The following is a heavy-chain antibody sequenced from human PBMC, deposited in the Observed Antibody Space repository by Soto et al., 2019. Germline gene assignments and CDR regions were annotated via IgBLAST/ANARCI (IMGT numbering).Heavy chain of an antibody. J-gene: IGHJ6*02. CDR3: ARRTGTKVRAYYYGMDV. V-gene: IGHV1-69*13. CDR2: IIPIFGTA. Sequence: SVKVSCKASGGTFSSYAISWVRQAPGQGLEWMGGIIPIFGTANYAQKFQGRVTMTADASTSTAYMELRSLRSDDTAVYYCARRTGTKVRAYYYGMDVWGQGTTVTVSS. CDR1: GGTFSSYA. D-gene: IGHD1-7*01.